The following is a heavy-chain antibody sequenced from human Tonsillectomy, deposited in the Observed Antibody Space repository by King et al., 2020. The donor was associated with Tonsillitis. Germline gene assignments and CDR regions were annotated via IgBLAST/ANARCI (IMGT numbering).Heavy chain of an antibody. CDR1: GGSISSSSYY. V-gene: IGHV4-39*02. CDR2: SYYSGST. Sequence: QLQESGPGLVKPSETLSLTCTVSGGSISSSSYYWGWIRQPPGKGLEWIGSSYYSGSTYYNPSLKSRVTISVDTSKNQFSLKLSSVTAADTAVYYCAGEDFWSGSLSHNWFDPWGQGTLVTVSS. CDR3: AGEDFWSGSLSHNWFDP. D-gene: IGHD3-3*01. J-gene: IGHJ5*02.